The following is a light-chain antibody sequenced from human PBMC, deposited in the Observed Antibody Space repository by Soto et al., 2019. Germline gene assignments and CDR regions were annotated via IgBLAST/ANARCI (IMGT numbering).Light chain of an antibody. Sequence: IQLTQSPSTLSASVGDRVTITCRASQSISSWLAWYQQKPGKAPKLLIYDASSLESGVPSRFSGSGSGTEFTLTISSLQSEDFAVYYCQQYNNWWTFGQGTKVDIK. J-gene: IGKJ1*01. CDR3: QQYNNWWT. CDR1: QSISSW. V-gene: IGKV1-5*01. CDR2: DAS.